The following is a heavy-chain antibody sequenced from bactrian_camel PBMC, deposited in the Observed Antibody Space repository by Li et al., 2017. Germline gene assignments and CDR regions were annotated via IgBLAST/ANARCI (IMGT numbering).Heavy chain of an antibody. Sequence: HVQLVESGGGSVQAGGSRRLSCKVSGLTDAIDCLKWFRQAPGSECELISTITIEVGTHYADSVKGRFTISRDNDKNTVHLQMHSLKPDDTAVYYCAATGQMLSVAGCRTQGTQVTVS. CDR2: ITIEVGT. J-gene: IGHJ4*01. D-gene: IGHD1*01. CDR1: GLTDAIDC. V-gene: IGHV3S56*01.